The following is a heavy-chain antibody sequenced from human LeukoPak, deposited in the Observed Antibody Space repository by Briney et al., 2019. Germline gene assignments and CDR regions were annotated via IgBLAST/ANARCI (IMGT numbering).Heavy chain of an antibody. CDR1: GGSISSYY. CDR3: ARAQYYYDYIDY. D-gene: IGHD3-22*01. CDR2: IYYSGST. Sequence: SETLSLTCAVSGGSISSYYWSWIRQPAGRGLEWIGRIYYSGSTNYNPSLKSRVTMSVDTSKDQFSLKLSSVTAADTAVYYCARAQYYYDYIDYWGQGTLVTVSS. V-gene: IGHV4-4*07. J-gene: IGHJ4*02.